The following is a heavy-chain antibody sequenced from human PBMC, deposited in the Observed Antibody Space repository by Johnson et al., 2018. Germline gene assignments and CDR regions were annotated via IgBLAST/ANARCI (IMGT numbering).Heavy chain of an antibody. CDR2: ISGGSPTI. D-gene: IGHD4-17*01. V-gene: IGHV3-48*02. CDR3: ARDFYGDYGMDV. J-gene: IGHJ6*02. CDR1: GFTFSSHS. Sequence: EVQLLESGGGLVQPWGSLRLSCAGSGFTFSSHSMNWVRQAPGKGLAWVSYISGGSPTIYYADSVKGRFTISRDNAKNSLYLQMNSLRDDDTAVYYCARDFYGDYGMDVWGQGTTVTVSS.